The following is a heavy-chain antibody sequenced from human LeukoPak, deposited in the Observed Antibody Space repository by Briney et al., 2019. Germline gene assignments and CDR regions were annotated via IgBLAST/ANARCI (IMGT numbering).Heavy chain of an antibody. CDR1: GTSISGYC. D-gene: IGHD3-22*01. CDR2: MYYSGNT. J-gene: IGHJ3*02. CDR3: ARHNYYHTPGYYAFDI. V-gene: IGHV4-59*08. Sequence: SETLSLTCTVSGTSISGYCWSWIRQPPGKGLEWIGYMYYSGNTNSNPSLKSRVTTSIDTSKNQFSLELSSVTAADTAVYYCARHNYYHTPGYYAFDIWGQGTMVTVSS.